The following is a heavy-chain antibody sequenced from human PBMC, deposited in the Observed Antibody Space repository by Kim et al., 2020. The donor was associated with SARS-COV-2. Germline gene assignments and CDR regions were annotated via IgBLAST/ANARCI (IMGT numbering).Heavy chain of an antibody. CDR1: GFTFSSYA. V-gene: IGHV3-23*01. Sequence: GGSLRLSCAASGFTFSSYAMSWVRQAPGKGLEWVSAISGSGGSTYYADSVKGRFTISRDNSKNTLYLQMNSLRAEDTAVYYCAKAALSRYYDSSGYSYWGQGTLVTVSS. D-gene: IGHD3-22*01. J-gene: IGHJ4*02. CDR2: ISGSGGST. CDR3: AKAALSRYYDSSGYSY.